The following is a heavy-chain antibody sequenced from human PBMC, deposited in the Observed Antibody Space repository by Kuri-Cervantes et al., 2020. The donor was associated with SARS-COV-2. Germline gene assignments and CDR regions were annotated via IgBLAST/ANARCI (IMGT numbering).Heavy chain of an antibody. CDR1: GYTFTSYG. CDR3: AGSSIAPNYYYYGMDV. CDR2: ISAYNGNT. D-gene: IGHD3-10*01. Sequence: ASVKVSCKASGYTFTSYGISWVRQAPGQGLEWMGWISAYNGNTNYAQKLQGRVTMTTDTSTSTAYMELRSLRSDDTAVYYCAGSSIAPNYYYYGMDVWGQGTTVTDSS. J-gene: IGHJ6*02. V-gene: IGHV1-18*04.